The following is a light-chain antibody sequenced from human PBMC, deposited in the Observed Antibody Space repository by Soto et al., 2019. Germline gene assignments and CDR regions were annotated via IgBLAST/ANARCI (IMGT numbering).Light chain of an antibody. V-gene: IGKV1-39*01. CDR1: QSISGY. Sequence: DIQMTQSPSSLSGSAGDRVTITCRASQSISGYLNWYQQKPGKAPKVLMYGTSILQTGVSSRFSGSGSGTDFPLTINSLQHEDFATYYCQQSYSTPWTFGQGTKVEIK. CDR3: QQSYSTPWT. J-gene: IGKJ1*01. CDR2: GTS.